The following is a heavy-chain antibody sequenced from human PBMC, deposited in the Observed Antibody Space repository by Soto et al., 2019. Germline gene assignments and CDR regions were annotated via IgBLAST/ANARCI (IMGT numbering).Heavy chain of an antibody. J-gene: IGHJ4*02. Sequence: QVQLQESGPGLVKPSGTLSLTCAVSGESINSSHGWNWVRQPPGKGLEWIGQISHSGSTNYNPSLTRRVTISVDKAKNHFSLKLTSVTAADTAVYSCAARHFWSGPWTDTRLEYWGQGTLVTVSS. V-gene: IGHV4-4*02. CDR1: GESINSSHG. D-gene: IGHD3-3*02. CDR3: AARHFWSGPWTDTRLEY. CDR2: ISHSGST.